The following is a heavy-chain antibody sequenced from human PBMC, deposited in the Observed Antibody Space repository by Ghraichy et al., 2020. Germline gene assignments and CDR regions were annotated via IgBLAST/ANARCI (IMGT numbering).Heavy chain of an antibody. CDR3: ARTLVNNWLDP. Sequence: SETLSPTCTVSDGSISDYYWGWIRQSPGKGLEWIGSINYRARTRYNPSLKSRVNLLIDPSKNNFSLRLTSVTAADTALYYCARTLVNNWLDPWGQGILVTVSS. CDR2: INYRART. J-gene: IGHJ5*02. V-gene: IGHV4-59*12. CDR1: DGSISDYY.